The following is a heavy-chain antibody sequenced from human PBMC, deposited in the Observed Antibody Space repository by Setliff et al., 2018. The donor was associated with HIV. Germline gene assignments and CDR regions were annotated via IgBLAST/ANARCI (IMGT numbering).Heavy chain of an antibody. CDR3: AKDPRAAVATICDY. D-gene: IGHD5-12*01. CDR2: ISSSSSSI. CDR1: GFTFSDSY. V-gene: IGHV3-11*01. J-gene: IGHJ4*02. Sequence: GGSLRLSCAASGFTFSDSYMSWIRQAPGKGLEWVSYISSSSSSIHYADSVKGRFTVSRDNAMNSLYLQMNSLRAEDTAVYYCAKDPRAAVATICDYWGQGTLVTVSS.